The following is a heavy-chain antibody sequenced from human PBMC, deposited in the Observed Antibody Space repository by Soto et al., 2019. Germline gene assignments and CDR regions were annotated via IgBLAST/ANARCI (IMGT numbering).Heavy chain of an antibody. J-gene: IGHJ6*02. Sequence: SETLSLTCAVYGGSFSGYYWSWIRQPPGKGLEWIGEINHSGSTNYNPSLKSRVTISVDTSKNQFSLKLSSVTAADTAVYYCARGRSWGFGYSSSPYYYGMDVWGQGTTVTVSS. CDR3: ARGRSWGFGYSSSPYYYGMDV. D-gene: IGHD6-13*01. CDR2: INHSGST. V-gene: IGHV4-34*01. CDR1: GGSFSGYY.